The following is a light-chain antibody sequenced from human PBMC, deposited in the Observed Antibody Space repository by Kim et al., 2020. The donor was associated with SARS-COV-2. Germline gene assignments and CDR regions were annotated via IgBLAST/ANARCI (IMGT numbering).Light chain of an antibody. CDR1: QNISIH. V-gene: IGKV1-39*01. J-gene: IGKJ3*01. Sequence: DIQMTQSPSSLSASVGDRVTITCRASQNISIHLNWYQQQPGKAPQLLIYGATTLQSGVPSRVSGSGSGTDFTLTINNLQPEDFATYFCQQTHRSPPFTFGPGTKVDVK. CDR3: QQTHRSPPFT. CDR2: GAT.